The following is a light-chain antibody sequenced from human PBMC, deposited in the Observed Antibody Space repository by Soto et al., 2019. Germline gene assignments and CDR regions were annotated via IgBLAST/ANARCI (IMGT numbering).Light chain of an antibody. V-gene: IGLV2-14*01. CDR2: DVS. CDR3: RSYTSSSTRV. CDR1: SSDVGAYNY. Sequence: QSALTQPASVSGSPGQSITISCTGTSSDVGAYNYVSWYQQHPGKSPKLMIYDVSNRPSGVSNRFSGSKSGNTASLTISGLQAEDEADYYCRSYTSSSTRVFGTGTKVTVL. J-gene: IGLJ1*01.